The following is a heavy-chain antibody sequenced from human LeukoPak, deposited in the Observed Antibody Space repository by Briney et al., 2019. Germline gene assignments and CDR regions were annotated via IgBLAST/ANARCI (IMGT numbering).Heavy chain of an antibody. V-gene: IGHV3-30-3*01. Sequence: GGSLRLSCAAPGFTFSSYAMHWVRQAPGKGLEWVALISYDASSKYYADSVKGRFTISRDNSKNTLHLQMNSLRAEDTAVYYCATDPSGYDRSFWGQGTLVTVSS. J-gene: IGHJ4*02. CDR1: GFTFSSYA. CDR3: ATDPSGYDRSF. CDR2: ISYDASSK. D-gene: IGHD5-12*01.